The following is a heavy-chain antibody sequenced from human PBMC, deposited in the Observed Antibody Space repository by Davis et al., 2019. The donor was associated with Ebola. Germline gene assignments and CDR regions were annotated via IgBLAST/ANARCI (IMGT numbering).Heavy chain of an antibody. CDR2: INHSGST. D-gene: IGHD2-15*01. V-gene: IGHV4-34*01. CDR3: ARVRVVVAAKYYYYYGMDV. CDR1: GGSFSGYY. Sequence: SETLSLTCAVYGGSFSGYYWSWIRQPPGKGLEWIGEINHSGSTNYNPSLKSRVTISVDTSKNQFSLKLTSVTAADTAVYYCARVRVVVAAKYYYYYGMDVWGQGTTVTVSS. J-gene: IGHJ6*02.